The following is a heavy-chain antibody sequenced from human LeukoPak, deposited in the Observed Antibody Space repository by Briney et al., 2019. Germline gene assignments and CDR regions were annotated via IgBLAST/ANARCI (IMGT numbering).Heavy chain of an antibody. V-gene: IGHV1-46*01. CDR1: GYTFTSYY. CDR2: INPSGGST. Sequence: ASVKVSCKASGYTFTSYYMHCVRQAPGQGLEWMEIINPSGGSTSYAQKFQGRVTMTRDTSTSTVYMELSSLRSEDTAMYYCARDPSMVRGVIIIPPYGMDVWGQGTTVTVSS. D-gene: IGHD3-10*01. J-gene: IGHJ6*02. CDR3: ARDPSMVRGVIIIPPYGMDV.